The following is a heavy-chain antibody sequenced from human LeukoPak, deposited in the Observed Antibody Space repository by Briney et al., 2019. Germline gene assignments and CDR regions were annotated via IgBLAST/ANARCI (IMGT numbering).Heavy chain of an antibody. J-gene: IGHJ4*02. V-gene: IGHV1-46*01. D-gene: IGHD3-10*01. CDR1: GYTFTTYG. CDR3: ARGDYGSGSY. Sequence: ASVKVSCKASGYTFTTYGISWVRQAPGQGLEWMGIINPSGGSTSYAQKFQGRVTITADESTSTAYMELSSLRSEDTAVYYCARGDYGSGSYWGQGTLVTVSS. CDR2: INPSGGST.